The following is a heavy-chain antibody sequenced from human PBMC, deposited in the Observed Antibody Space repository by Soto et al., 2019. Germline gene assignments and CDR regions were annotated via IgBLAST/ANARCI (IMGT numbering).Heavy chain of an antibody. D-gene: IGHD6-25*01. J-gene: IGHJ3*02. CDR1: GFTFSSYA. CDR2: ISGSGGST. CDR3: AKVAVGSSAYDAFDI. Sequence: GGSLRLSCAASGFTFSSYAMSWVRQAPGKGLEWVSAISGSGGSTYYADSVKGRFTISRDNSKNTLLLQMNSLRGEDTAVYYCAKVAVGSSAYDAFDIWGQGTMVTISS. V-gene: IGHV3-23*01.